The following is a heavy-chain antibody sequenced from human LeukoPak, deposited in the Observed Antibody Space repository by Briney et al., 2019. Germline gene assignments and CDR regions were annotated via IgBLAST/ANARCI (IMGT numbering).Heavy chain of an antibody. V-gene: IGHV3-30*02. D-gene: IGHD5-18*01. Sequence: GGSLRLSCTASGFTFSSYGMHWVRQAPGKGLEWVAFIRYDGSNKYYADSVKGRFTISRDSSKNTLYLQMNSLRAEDTAVYYCAKDLTAMAEDDAFDIWGQGTMVTVSS. CDR3: AKDLTAMAEDDAFDI. CDR2: IRYDGSNK. J-gene: IGHJ3*02. CDR1: GFTFSSYG.